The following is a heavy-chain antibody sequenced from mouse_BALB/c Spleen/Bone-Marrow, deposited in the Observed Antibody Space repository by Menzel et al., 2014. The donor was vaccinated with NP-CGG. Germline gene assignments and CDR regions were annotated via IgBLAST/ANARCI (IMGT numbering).Heavy chain of an antibody. D-gene: IGHD2-3*01. CDR3: AREGWLLRFDY. J-gene: IGHJ2*01. CDR1: GYIFTSYV. V-gene: IGHV1-14*01. CDR2: INPYNDVT. Sequence: EVQLQQSGPEQVKPGTSVKMSCKASGYIFTSYVMDWVKQKPGQGLEWIGYINPYNDVTNYNEKFKGKATLTSDKSSSTAYMEVSSLTSEDSAVYYCAREGWLLRFDYWGQGTTLTVSS.